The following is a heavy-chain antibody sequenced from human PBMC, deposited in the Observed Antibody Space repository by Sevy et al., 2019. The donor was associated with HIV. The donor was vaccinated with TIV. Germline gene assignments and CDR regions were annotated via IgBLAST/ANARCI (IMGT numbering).Heavy chain of an antibody. Sequence: GGSLRLSCAASGFTFSSYVMSWVRQAPGGGLEWVSGIIGRGDSTYYADSVKGRFTISRDNSKSTLYLQMNSLRAEDTAVYYCAKLPFTRAGGPDFDYWGQGTLVTVSS. CDR2: IIGRGDST. J-gene: IGHJ4*02. D-gene: IGHD2-15*01. V-gene: IGHV3-23*01. CDR3: AKLPFTRAGGPDFDY. CDR1: GFTFSSYV.